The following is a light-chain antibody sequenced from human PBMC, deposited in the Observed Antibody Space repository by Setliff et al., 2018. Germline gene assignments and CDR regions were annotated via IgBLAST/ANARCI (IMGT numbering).Light chain of an antibody. CDR1: GSDIGAGSD. Sequence: QSVLTQPPSVSGAPGQKVTISCTGSGSDIGAGSDVHWYQFLPGTAPKLLIYGNMNRPSGVPDRFSGSKSATSASLAISGLQAEDEADYYCQSYDISLSGYVFGTGTKVTV. V-gene: IGLV1-40*01. CDR3: QSYDISLSGYV. CDR2: GNM. J-gene: IGLJ1*01.